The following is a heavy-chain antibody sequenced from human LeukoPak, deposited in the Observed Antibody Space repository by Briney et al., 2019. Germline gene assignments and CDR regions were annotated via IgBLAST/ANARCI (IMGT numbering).Heavy chain of an antibody. V-gene: IGHV4-61*02. Sequence: SETLSLTCTVSGGSISSGSYYWSWIRQPAGRGLEWIGRIYTSGSTTYNPSLKSRVTISVDTSKNQFSLKLTSLTAADTAVYYCARDPRDWGQGTLVTVSS. CDR1: GGSISSGSYY. CDR3: ARDPRD. J-gene: IGHJ4*02. CDR2: IYTSGST.